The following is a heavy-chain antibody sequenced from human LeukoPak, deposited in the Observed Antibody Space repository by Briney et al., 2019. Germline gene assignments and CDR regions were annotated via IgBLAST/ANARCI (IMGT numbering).Heavy chain of an antibody. CDR3: ARGGSGSYFGY. CDR1: GFTFSNYG. CDR2: ISYDGDKT. Sequence: PGGSLRLSCAASGFTFSNYGIHWVRQAPGKGLEGVALISYDGDKTYYVGSVKGRFTISRDNSKNTVFLQMNSLRDEDTAVYYCARGGSGSYFGYWGQGTLVIVSS. D-gene: IGHD1-26*01. J-gene: IGHJ4*02. V-gene: IGHV3-30*03.